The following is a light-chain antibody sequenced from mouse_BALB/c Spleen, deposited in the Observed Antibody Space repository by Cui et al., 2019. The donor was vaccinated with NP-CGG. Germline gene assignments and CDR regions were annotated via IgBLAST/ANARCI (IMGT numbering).Light chain of an antibody. CDR2: GTN. Sequence: QAVATQESALTTSPGETVTLTCRSSTGAVITSNYANWVQEKPDHLFTGLIGGTNNRVPGVPARFSGSLIGDKAALTITGAQTEDEAIYFCALWYSNHWVFGGGTKLTVL. J-gene: IGLJ1*01. CDR3: ALWYSNHWV. CDR1: TGAVITSNY. V-gene: IGLV1*01.